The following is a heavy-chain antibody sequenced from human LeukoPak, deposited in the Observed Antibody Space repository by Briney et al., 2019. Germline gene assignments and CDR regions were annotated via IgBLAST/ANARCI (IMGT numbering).Heavy chain of an antibody. CDR2: IIPIFGTA. D-gene: IGHD1-26*01. CDR1: GGTFSSYA. V-gene: IGHV1-69*05. CDR3: ASKSLVGATESDAFDI. J-gene: IGHJ3*02. Sequence: SVKVSCKASGGTFSSYAISWVRQAPGQGLEWMGGIIPIFGTANYARKFQGRVMITTDESTSTAYMELSSLRSEDTAVYYCASKSLVGATESDAFDIWGQGTMVTVSS.